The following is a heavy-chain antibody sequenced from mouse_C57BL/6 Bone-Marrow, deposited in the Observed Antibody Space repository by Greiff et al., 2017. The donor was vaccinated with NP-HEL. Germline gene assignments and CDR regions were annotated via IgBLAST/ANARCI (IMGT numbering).Heavy chain of an antibody. CDR2: IDPENGDT. CDR1: GFNIKDDY. V-gene: IGHV14-4*01. Sequence: VQLKQSGAELVRPGASVKFSCTASGFNIKDDYMQWVKQTPEQGLEWIGCIDPENGDTEYASKFQGKATITADTSSNTAYLQLSSLTSEDTAVYYCTIFYLFDYWGQGTTLTVSS. CDR3: TIFYLFDY. J-gene: IGHJ2*01. D-gene: IGHD5-5*01.